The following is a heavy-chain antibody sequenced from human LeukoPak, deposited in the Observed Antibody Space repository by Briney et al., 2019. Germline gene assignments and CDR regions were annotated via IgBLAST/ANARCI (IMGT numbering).Heavy chain of an antibody. D-gene: IGHD3-3*01. CDR2: INHSGST. J-gene: IGHJ5*02. CDR1: GGSFSGYY. CDR3: ARGVTTIFGVVIMGNWFDP. Sequence: SETLSLTCAVYGGSFSGYYWSWIRQPPGKGLEWIGEINHSGSTNYNPSLKSRVTISVDMSKNQFSLKLSAVTAADTAVYYCARGVTTIFGVVIMGNWFDPWGQGTLVTVSS. V-gene: IGHV4-34*01.